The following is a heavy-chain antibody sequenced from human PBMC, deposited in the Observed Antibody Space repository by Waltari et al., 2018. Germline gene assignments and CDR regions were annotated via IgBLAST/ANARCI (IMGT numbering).Heavy chain of an antibody. J-gene: IGHJ4*02. D-gene: IGHD6-19*01. CDR2: MYHSGST. CDR3: ARHRPYSSPPDY. V-gene: IGHV4-38-2*01. CDR1: GYSISSGYY. Sequence: QVQLQESGPGLVKPSETLSLTCAVSGYSISSGYYWGWIRQPPGKGLEWIGSMYHSGSTYYTPSLKSRVTISVDTSKNQFSLKLSSVTAADTAVYYCARHRPYSSPPDYWGQGTLVTVSS.